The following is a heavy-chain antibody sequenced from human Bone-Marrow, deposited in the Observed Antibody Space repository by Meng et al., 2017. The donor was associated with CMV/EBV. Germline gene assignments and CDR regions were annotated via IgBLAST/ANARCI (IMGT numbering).Heavy chain of an antibody. J-gene: IGHJ4*02. CDR2: SRNKANSYTT. CDR3: TSYSGTYYPTDS. V-gene: IGHV3-72*01. Sequence: AGFTFSDHYMDWVRQAPGKGLEWVGRSRNKANSYTTTYAASVKGRFTISRDDSKNLLYLQMNSLKTEDTAVYYCTSYSGTYYPTDSWGQGTLVTVSS. CDR1: GFTFSDHY. D-gene: IGHD1-26*01.